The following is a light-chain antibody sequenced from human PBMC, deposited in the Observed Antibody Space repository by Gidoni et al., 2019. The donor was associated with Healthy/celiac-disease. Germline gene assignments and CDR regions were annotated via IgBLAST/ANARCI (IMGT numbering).Light chain of an antibody. CDR2: DAS. CDR1: QSISSW. CDR3: QQYNSYLLT. V-gene: IGKV1-5*01. Sequence: DIQMTQSPSTLSASVGDRVTITCRASQSISSWLAWYQQKPVKAPKLLIYDASSLESGVPSRFIGSGSGTEFTLTISSLQPDDFATYYCQQYNSYLLTFGGGTKVEIK. J-gene: IGKJ4*01.